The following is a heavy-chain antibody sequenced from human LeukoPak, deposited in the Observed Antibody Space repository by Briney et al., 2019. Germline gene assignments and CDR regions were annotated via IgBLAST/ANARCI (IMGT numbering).Heavy chain of an antibody. CDR3: ARRAVAGTRSLYYFDY. V-gene: IGHV3-20*04. D-gene: IGHD6-19*01. Sequence: GGSLRLSCAASGFTFDDYGMSWVRQAPGKGLEWVSGINWNGGSTGYADSVKGRFTISRDNAKNSLYLQMNSLRAEDTALYYCARRAVAGTRSLYYFDYSGQGTLVTVSS. J-gene: IGHJ4*02. CDR2: INWNGGST. CDR1: GFTFDDYG.